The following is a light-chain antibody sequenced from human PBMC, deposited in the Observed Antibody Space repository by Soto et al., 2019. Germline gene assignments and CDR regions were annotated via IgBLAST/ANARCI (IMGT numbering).Light chain of an antibody. CDR2: GAS. J-gene: IGKJ1*01. CDR3: KQYGSSPGT. CDR1: LSVTSSF. Sequence: EIVLTQSPGTLSLSPGERATLSCRASLSVTSSFLAWYQQKPGQAPRLLIFGASTRATGIPDRFSGSGSGTDFTLTISRLELEDFAVYYCKQYGSSPGTFGQGTKVEIK. V-gene: IGKV3-20*01.